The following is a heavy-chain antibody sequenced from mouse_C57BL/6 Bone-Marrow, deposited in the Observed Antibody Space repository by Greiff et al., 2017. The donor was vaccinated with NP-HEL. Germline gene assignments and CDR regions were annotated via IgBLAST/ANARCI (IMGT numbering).Heavy chain of an antibody. CDR3: ARGKGEMDY. CDR1: GFTFSSYA. J-gene: IGHJ4*01. CDR2: ISDGGSYT. V-gene: IGHV5-4*03. Sequence: EVKLVESGGGLVKPGGSLKLSCAASGFTFSSYAMSWVRQTPEKRLEWVATISDGGSYTYYPDNVKGRFTISRDNAKNNLYLQMSHLKSEDTAMYYCARGKGEMDYWGQGTSVTVSS.